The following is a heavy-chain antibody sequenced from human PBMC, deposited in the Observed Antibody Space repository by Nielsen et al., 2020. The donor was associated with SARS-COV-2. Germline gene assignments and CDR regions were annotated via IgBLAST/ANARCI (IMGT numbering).Heavy chain of an antibody. D-gene: IGHD3-16*01. V-gene: IGHV3-9*01. Sequence: SLKISCAASGFTFDDYGMHWVRQAPGKGLEWVSGINWNGGTIGYGDSVKGRFTISRDNAKNSLYLQMNSLRPEDTAFYYCAKGGSGNPYFDLWGRGTLGSVSS. J-gene: IGHJ2*01. CDR3: AKGGSGNPYFDL. CDR2: INWNGGTI. CDR1: GFTFDDYG.